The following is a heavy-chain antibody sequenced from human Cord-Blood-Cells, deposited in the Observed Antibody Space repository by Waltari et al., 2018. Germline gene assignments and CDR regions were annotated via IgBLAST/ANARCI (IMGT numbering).Heavy chain of an antibody. CDR3: TTGVVLRFLEWF. CDR2: IKSKTDGGKT. V-gene: IGHV3-15*01. CDR1: GFTFRNAG. J-gene: IGHJ4*02. D-gene: IGHD3-3*01. Sequence: EVQLVESGGGLVKPGGSLRLSCDASGFTFRNAGMSWGRQGSGTGLEWGGPIKSKTDGGKTDYAAPVKGRFTIAVGDAKNTLYLQMNSLKTEDTAVYYWTTGVVLRFLEWFWGQGTLVTVSS.